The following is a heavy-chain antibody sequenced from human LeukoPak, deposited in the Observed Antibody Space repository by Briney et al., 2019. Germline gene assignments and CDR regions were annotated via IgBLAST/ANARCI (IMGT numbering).Heavy chain of an antibody. CDR2: INPNSGGT. V-gene: IGHV1-2*02. D-gene: IGHD3-10*01. J-gene: IGHJ4*02. CDR1: GYTFTGYY. CDR3: ARVTMVRRHPGAPLGY. Sequence: ASVKVSCKASGYTFTGYYMHWVRQAPGQGLEWVGWINPNSGGTNYAQKFQGRVTMTRDTSISTAYMELSRLRSDDTAVYYCARVTMVRRHPGAPLGYWGQGTLVTVSS.